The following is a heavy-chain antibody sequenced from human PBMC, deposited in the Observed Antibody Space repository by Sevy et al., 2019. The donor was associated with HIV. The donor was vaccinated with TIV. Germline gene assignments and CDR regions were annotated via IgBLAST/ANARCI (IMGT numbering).Heavy chain of an antibody. J-gene: IGHJ4*02. CDR1: GFTLSNYW. Sequence: GGSLRLSCAASGFTLSNYWMSWVRQAPGKGLEWVANIKHDGSDKYYVHSVKGRFTISRDNAKNSLYLQMNSLRAEDTAVYYCARDLYSGSYYENYWGQGTLVTVSS. CDR3: ARDLYSGSYYENY. V-gene: IGHV3-7*01. D-gene: IGHD1-26*01. CDR2: IKHDGSDK.